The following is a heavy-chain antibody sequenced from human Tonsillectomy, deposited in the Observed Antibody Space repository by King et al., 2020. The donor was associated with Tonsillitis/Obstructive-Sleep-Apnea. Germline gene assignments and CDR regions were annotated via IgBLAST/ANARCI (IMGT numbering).Heavy chain of an antibody. D-gene: IGHD4-17*01. CDR2: ISYDGSIK. J-gene: IGHJ6*03. CDR1: GFTFSSYA. V-gene: IGHV3-30*04. Sequence: VQLVESGGGVVQPGRSLRLSCAASGFTFSSYAMYWVRQAPGKGLEWVAVISYDGSIKYYADSVKGRFTISRDNSKNPLYLQMNSLRAEDTAVYYCARGGGNDYGDYPMDVWGKGTTVTVSS. CDR3: ARGGGNDYGDYPMDV.